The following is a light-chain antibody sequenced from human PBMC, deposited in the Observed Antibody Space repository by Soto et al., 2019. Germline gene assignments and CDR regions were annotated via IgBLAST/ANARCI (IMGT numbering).Light chain of an antibody. CDR2: WAS. CDR3: QQYYSPPFT. Sequence: DIVMTQSPDSLAVSLGERTTINCKSSQSILYSSNNKNYLAWYQQKPGQPPKLLIYWASTRESGVPDRFSGSGSGTDFTLTINSLQAEDVAVYSCQQYYSPPFTFGPGTKVEIK. J-gene: IGKJ3*01. CDR1: QSILYSSNNKNY. V-gene: IGKV4-1*01.